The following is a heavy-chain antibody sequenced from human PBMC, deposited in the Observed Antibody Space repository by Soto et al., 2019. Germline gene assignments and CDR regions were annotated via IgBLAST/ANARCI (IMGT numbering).Heavy chain of an antibody. CDR3: AREGGITIFGRYYYYGMDV. J-gene: IGHJ6*02. CDR1: GGSISSGGYY. Sequence: QVQLQESGPGLVKPSQTLSLTCTVSGGSISSGGYYWSWIRQHPGKGLEWIGYIYYSGSTYYNPSLKRRVTISVDTSKNQFSLRRSSVTAADTAVYYCAREGGITIFGRYYYYGMDVWGQGTTVTVSS. V-gene: IGHV4-31*03. D-gene: IGHD3-3*01. CDR2: IYYSGST.